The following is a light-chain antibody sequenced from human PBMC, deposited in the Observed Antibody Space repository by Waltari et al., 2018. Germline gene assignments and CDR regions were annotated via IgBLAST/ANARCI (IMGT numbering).Light chain of an antibody. J-gene: IGLJ2*01. CDR2: DDS. CDR1: NIGSKS. Sequence: SYVLTQPPSVSVAPGQTARITCGGNNIGSKSVHWYQQKPGQAPVLGVCDDSDRPSAIRERVSGANTGNTATLTISRVEAGDEADYYCQVWDSSSDHPLFGGGIKLTVL. V-gene: IGLV3-21*02. CDR3: QVWDSSSDHPL.